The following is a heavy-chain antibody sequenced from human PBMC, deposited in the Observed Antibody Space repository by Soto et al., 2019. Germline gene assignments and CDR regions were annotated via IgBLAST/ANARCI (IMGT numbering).Heavy chain of an antibody. CDR1: GYTFSEYY. D-gene: IGHD2-2*01. J-gene: IGHJ2*01. V-gene: IGHV1-2*02. CDR3: VRSAQGYCSGMSCQGAYYFDL. Sequence: QVQLLQSGAEVKKPGASVKVSCKASGYTFSEYYIHWVRQAPGQGHEWMGWINPRSGGTHYVQKFEGRVTLTRDTSIGTAYLELTRLRSDDTAVFYCVRSAQGYCSGMSCQGAYYFDLWGRGTHVTVSS. CDR2: INPRSGGT.